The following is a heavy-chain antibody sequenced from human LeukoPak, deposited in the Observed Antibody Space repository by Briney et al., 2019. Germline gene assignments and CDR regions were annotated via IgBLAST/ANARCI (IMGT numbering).Heavy chain of an antibody. J-gene: IGHJ4*02. CDR1: GFTFSSYA. CDR3: ATTKGAYDILTGYSLDY. CDR2: ISYDGSNK. Sequence: GGSLRLSCAASGFTFSSYAMYWVRQAPGKGLEWVAVISYDGSNKYYADSVKGRFTISRDNSKNTLYLQMNSLRAEDTAVYYCATTKGAYDILTGYSLDYWGQGTLVTVSS. V-gene: IGHV3-30-3*01. D-gene: IGHD3-9*01.